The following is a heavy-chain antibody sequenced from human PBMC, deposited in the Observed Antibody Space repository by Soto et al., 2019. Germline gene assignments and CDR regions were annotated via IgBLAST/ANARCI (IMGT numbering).Heavy chain of an antibody. CDR2: INHSGST. V-gene: IGHV4-34*01. Sequence: SETLSLTCAVYGGSFSGYYWSWIRQPPGKGLEWIGEINHSGSTNYNPSLKSRVTISVDTSKNQFSLKLSSVTAADTAVYYCGRGSWWVYYGGGSYIFRFTYYSGMEVGGKGTTVT. D-gene: IGHD3-10*01. CDR3: GRGSWWVYYGGGSYIFRFTYYSGMEV. CDR1: GGSFSGYY. J-gene: IGHJ6*04.